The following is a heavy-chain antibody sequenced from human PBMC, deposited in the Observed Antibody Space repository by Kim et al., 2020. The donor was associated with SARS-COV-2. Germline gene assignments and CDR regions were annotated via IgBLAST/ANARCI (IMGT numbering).Heavy chain of an antibody. CDR3: VKYGLDYGAVR. Sequence: GGSLRLSCSASGFIFSDYSIHWVRRAPGEGLEYVSATTRSGNASFFSASVEGRFTASRDNSKDTLYLQMTSLRPEDTSVYYCVKYGLDYGAVRWGRGTLV. V-gene: IGHV3-64D*06. J-gene: IGHJ4*02. D-gene: IGHD3-10*01. CDR1: GFIFSDYS. CDR2: TTRSGNAS.